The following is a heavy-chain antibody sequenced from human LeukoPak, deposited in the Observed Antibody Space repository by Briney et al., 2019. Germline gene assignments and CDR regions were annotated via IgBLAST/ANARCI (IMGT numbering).Heavy chain of an antibody. CDR1: GFTFGDSG. J-gene: IGHJ6*03. CDR2: ISSSGSAI. Sequence: GGSLRLSCTGSGFTFGDSGINWVRQAPGKGLEWVSYISSSGSAIYYADSVKGRFTISRDNAKNPLYLQMNSLRAEDTAVYYCAREIGHHDFWSGKRFGDYYYTDVWGKGTTVTVSS. V-gene: IGHV3-48*03. D-gene: IGHD3-3*01. CDR3: AREIGHHDFWSGKRFGDYYYTDV.